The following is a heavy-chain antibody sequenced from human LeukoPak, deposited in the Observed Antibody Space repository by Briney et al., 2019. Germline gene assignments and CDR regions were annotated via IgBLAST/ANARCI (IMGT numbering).Heavy chain of an antibody. D-gene: IGHD6-13*01. CDR3: AKSGEQLVPSY. CDR1: GFTFS. J-gene: IGHJ4*02. CDR2: IRYDGSNK. Sequence: GGSLRLSCAASGFTFSMHWVRQAPGKGLEWVAFIRYDGSNKEYADSVKGRFTISRDNSKNTLYLQMNSLRTEDTAVYYCAKSGEQLVPSYWGQGTLVTVSS. V-gene: IGHV3-30*02.